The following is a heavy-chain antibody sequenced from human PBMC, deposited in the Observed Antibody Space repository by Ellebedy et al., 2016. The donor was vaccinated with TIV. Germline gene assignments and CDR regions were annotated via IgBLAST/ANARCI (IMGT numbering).Heavy chain of an antibody. D-gene: IGHD5-24*01. CDR3: ATDSRDCYNLPYYGMDV. CDR1: GFTFSSYA. Sequence: GESLKISCAASGFTFSSYAMSWVRQAPGKGLEWVSAISGSGGSTYYADSVKGRFTISRDNSKNTLYLQMNSLRAEYTAVYYCATDSRDCYNLPYYGMDVWGQGTTVTVSS. J-gene: IGHJ6*02. CDR2: ISGSGGST. V-gene: IGHV3-23*01.